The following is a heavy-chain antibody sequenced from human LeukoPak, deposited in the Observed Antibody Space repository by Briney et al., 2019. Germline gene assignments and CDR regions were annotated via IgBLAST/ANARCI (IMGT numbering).Heavy chain of an antibody. D-gene: IGHD5-18*01. CDR1: GFVFEDYT. Sequence: PGGSLRLSCVASGFVFEDYTMHWVRQVPGKGLEWVSLINYDGTSTYYADSVKGRFTISRDDSKNSLYLQMNSLRTEDTALYYCAKDIWGYDYGNSDYWGQGTLVTVSS. J-gene: IGHJ4*02. CDR3: AKDIWGYDYGNSDY. V-gene: IGHV3-43*01. CDR2: INYDGTST.